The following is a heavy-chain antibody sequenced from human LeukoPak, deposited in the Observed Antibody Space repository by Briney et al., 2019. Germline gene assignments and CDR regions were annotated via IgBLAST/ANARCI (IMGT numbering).Heavy chain of an antibody. D-gene: IGHD2-21*01. CDR3: ARLSHGDSDY. CDR1: GGTFSSYA. CDR2: IIPILGVA. V-gene: IGHV1-69*04. Sequence: GASVKVSCKASGGTFSSYAISWVRQAPGQGLEWMGRIIPILGVANYAQKFQGRVTITADKSTSTAYMELSSLRSEDTAVYYCARLSHGDSDYWGQGTLVTVSS. J-gene: IGHJ4*02.